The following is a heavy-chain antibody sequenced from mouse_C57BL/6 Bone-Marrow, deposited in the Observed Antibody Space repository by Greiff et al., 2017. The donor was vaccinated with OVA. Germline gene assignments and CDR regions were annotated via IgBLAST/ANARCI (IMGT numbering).Heavy chain of an antibody. CDR3: TGGYYFDY. J-gene: IGHJ2*01. CDR2: IDPTNDYT. V-gene: IGHV1-4*01. Sequence: QVQLQQSGAELARPGAPVKMSCKASGYTFTSYTIHWVKQRPGQGLEWIGYIDPTNDYTNYNQKFKGKATLTADKSSSTAYMQLSSLTSEDSAVYYYTGGYYFDYWGQGNTLTVSS. CDR1: GYTFTSYT.